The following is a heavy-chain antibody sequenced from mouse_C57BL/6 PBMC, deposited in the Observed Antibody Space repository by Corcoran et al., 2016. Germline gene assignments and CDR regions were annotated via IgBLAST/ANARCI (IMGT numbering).Heavy chain of an antibody. D-gene: IGHD2-3*01. CDR1: GYTFTDYN. V-gene: IGHV1-18*01. Sequence: EVQLQQSGPELVKPGASVKIPCKASGYTFTDYNMDWVKQSHGKSLEWIGDINPNNGGTIYNQKFKGKATLTVDKSSSTAYMELRSLTSEDTAVYYCARVDDGYYGGVGYFDVWGTGTTVTVSS. CDR2: INPNNGGT. J-gene: IGHJ1*03. CDR3: ARVDDGYYGGVGYFDV.